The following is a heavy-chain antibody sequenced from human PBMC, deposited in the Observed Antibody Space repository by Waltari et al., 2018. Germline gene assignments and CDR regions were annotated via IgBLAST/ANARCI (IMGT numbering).Heavy chain of an antibody. J-gene: IGHJ6*03. D-gene: IGHD3-3*01. CDR2: IHDSGRT. CDR3: ARVFGYYYYYMDV. Sequence: QVQLQQWGAGLLKPSETLSLTCDVSGGSLSGYHWTWNRQPPGKGLEWIGEIHDSGRTTDNPSLESRVTVSIDTANNQCSLRVRSVTAADTAVYYCARVFGYYYYYMDVWGKGTTVTISS. V-gene: IGHV4-34*02. CDR1: GGSLSGYH.